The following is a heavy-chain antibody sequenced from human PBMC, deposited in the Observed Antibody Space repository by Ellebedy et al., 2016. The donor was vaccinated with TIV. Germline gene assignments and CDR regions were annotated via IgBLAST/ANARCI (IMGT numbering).Heavy chain of an antibody. CDR1: GFTFSTYP. CDR2: TSSDGSEE. CDR3: AREGDRGYFQH. Sequence: GGSLRLSXAASGFTFSTYPMHWTRQAPGEGLEWVAVTSSDGSEEHYADSVKGRFTISRDNSKNTLYVQLNSLRTEDTAVYYCAREGDRGYFQHWGQGTLVTVSS. J-gene: IGHJ1*01. D-gene: IGHD3-16*01. V-gene: IGHV3-30-3*01.